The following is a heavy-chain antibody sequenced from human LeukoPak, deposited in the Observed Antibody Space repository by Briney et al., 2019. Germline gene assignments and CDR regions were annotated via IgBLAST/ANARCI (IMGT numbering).Heavy chain of an antibody. V-gene: IGHV4-34*01. J-gene: IGHJ3*02. CDR2: INHSGST. CDR1: GGSFSGYY. D-gene: IGHD3-9*01. Sequence: SETLSLTCAVYGGSFSGYYWSWIRQPPGKGLEWIGEINHSGSTNYNPSLKSRVTISVDTSKNQFSLKLSSVTAADTAVYYCARIPPRYFDWLRIDAFDIWGQGTMVTVSS. CDR3: ARIPPRYFDWLRIDAFDI.